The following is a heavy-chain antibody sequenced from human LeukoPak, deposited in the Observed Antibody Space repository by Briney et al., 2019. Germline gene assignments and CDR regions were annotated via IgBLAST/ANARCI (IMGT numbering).Heavy chain of an antibody. CDR2: ISYDGSNK. Sequence: PGGSLRLSCAASGFTFSSYGMHWVRQAPGKGLEWVAVISYDGSNKYYADSVKGRFTISRDNSKNTLYLQMNSLRAEDTAVYFCVRSPRIAVPGIQLDYWGQGTLVTVSS. V-gene: IGHV3-30*03. CDR1: GFTFSSYG. J-gene: IGHJ4*02. D-gene: IGHD6-13*01. CDR3: VRSPRIAVPGIQLDY.